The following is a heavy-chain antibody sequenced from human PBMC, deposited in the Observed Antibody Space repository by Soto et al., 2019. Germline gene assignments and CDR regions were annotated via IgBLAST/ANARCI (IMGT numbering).Heavy chain of an antibody. CDR2: ISGGGDAT. CDR3: ARKVSGSTGRPDLWYFDL. CDR1: GFTFSGYG. D-gene: IGHD3-10*01. J-gene: IGHJ2*01. V-gene: IGHV3-23*01. Sequence: EVQLLDSGGGLVQPGGSLRLSRAASGFTFSGYGLALVRQASGEGVGWVSAISGGGDATFYGDSGKGRFTISRGNSKNTLYLQMNTLRAEDTAVYYCARKVSGSTGRPDLWYFDLWGRGTLVTVSS.